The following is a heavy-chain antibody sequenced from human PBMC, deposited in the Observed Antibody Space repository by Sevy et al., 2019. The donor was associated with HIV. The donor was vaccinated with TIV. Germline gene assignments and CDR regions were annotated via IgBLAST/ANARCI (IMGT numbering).Heavy chain of an antibody. J-gene: IGHJ4*02. D-gene: IGHD3-10*01. CDR2: IIPIFGTT. CDR3: ARGVTMLRGVGYYFDY. V-gene: IGHV1-69*13. Sequence: ASVKVSCKASGGTFSSYAIHWVRQAPGQGLEWMGGIIPIFGTTNYAQKFQGRVTITAAGSTSTSNMELSSLRSEDTAVYYCARGVTMLRGVGYYFDYWGQGTLVTVSS. CDR1: GGTFSSYA.